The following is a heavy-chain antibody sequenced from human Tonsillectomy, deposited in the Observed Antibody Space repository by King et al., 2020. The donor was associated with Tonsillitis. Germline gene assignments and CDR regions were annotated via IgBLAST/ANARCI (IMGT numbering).Heavy chain of an antibody. CDR1: GYTFTDYY. V-gene: IGHV1-2*02. CDR3: AKAAYYYDSSGSDY. D-gene: IGHD3-22*01. J-gene: IGHJ4*02. Sequence: QLVQSGAEVKKPGASVKVSCKASGYTFTDYYMHWVRQAPGQGLEWMGWINPNSGGINYAQKFQGRVTMTRDTSISAAYMDLSRLRSDDTAVYYCAKAAYYYDSSGSDYWGQGTLVTVSS. CDR2: INPNSGGI.